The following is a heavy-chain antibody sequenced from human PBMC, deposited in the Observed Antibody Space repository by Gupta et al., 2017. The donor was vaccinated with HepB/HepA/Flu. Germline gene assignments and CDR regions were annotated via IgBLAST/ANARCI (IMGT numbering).Heavy chain of an antibody. CDR1: GFTFSSYG. Sequence: QVQLVESGGGVVQPGRSLRLSCAASGFTFSSYGMHWVRQAPGKGLEWVAVISYDGSNKYYADSVKGRFTISRDNSKNTLYLQMNSLRAEDTAVYYCAKDHGSSSSSWFDPWGQGTLVTVSS. V-gene: IGHV3-30*18. CDR2: ISYDGSNK. J-gene: IGHJ5*02. D-gene: IGHD6-13*01. CDR3: AKDHGSSSSSWFDP.